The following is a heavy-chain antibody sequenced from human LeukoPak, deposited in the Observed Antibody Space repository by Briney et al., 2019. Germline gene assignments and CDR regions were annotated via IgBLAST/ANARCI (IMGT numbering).Heavy chain of an antibody. V-gene: IGHV4-34*01. J-gene: IGHJ4*02. D-gene: IGHD3-10*01. CDR1: GGSFSGYY. CDR2: INHSGST. Sequence: TSETLSLTCAVYGGSFSGYYWSWIRQPPGKGLEWIGEINHSGSTNYNPSLKSRVTISVDTSKNQFSLKLSSVTAADTAVYYCARGPGSSIDYWGQGTLVTVSS. CDR3: ARGPGSSIDY.